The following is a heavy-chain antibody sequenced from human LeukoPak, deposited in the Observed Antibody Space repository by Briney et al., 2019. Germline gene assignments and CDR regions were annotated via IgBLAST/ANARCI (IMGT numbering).Heavy chain of an antibody. D-gene: IGHD6-13*01. Sequence: GGSLRLSCAASGFTFSSYGMHWVRQAPGKGLEWVAVISYDGSNKYYADSVKGRFTISRDNSKNTLYLQMNSLRAEDTAVYYCATQEKGNFIAAAVSFDYWGQGTLVTVSS. V-gene: IGHV3-30*03. CDR1: GFTFSSYG. CDR3: ATQEKGNFIAAAVSFDY. J-gene: IGHJ4*02. CDR2: ISYDGSNK.